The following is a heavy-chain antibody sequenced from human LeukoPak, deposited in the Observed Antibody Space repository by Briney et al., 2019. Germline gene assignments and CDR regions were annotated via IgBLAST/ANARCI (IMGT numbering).Heavy chain of an antibody. CDR3: ARDEVGGGPDAFDI. J-gene: IGHJ3*02. D-gene: IGHD1-26*01. V-gene: IGHV1-2*06. CDR1: GYTFTGYH. CDR2: LSPNSGAT. Sequence: EASVKVSCKASGYTFTGYHMHWVRQAPGQGPEWMGRLSPNSGATNYAQKFQGRVTMTSGTSISTAYMELSSLRSDDTAVYYCARDEVGGGPDAFDIWGQGTMVTVSS.